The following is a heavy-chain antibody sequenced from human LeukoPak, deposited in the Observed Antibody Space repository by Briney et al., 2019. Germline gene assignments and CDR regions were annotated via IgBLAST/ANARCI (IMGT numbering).Heavy chain of an antibody. CDR2: IIPIFGTA. V-gene: IGHV1-69*05. J-gene: IGHJ5*02. CDR3: ASLRKGLVPAASWFDP. CDR1: GGTFSSYA. Sequence: ASVKVSCKASGGTFSSYAISWVRQAPGQGLEWMGGIIPIFGTANYAQKFQGRVTITTDESTSTAYMELSSLRSEDTAVYYCASLRKGLVPAASWFDPWGQGTLVTVSS. D-gene: IGHD2-2*01.